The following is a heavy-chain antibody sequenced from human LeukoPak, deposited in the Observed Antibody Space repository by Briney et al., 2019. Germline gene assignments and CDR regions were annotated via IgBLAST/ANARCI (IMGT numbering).Heavy chain of an antibody. Sequence: SETLSLTCTVSGRSISLGYYWGWIRQPPGKGLEWIGSVFHDGSTHYNPSLQSRVTISVDTSKNQFSLKLTSVTAADTAVYYCARRTSLSPFLDYWGQGTLVTVSS. J-gene: IGHJ4*02. CDR1: GRSISLGYY. V-gene: IGHV4-38-2*02. D-gene: IGHD3/OR15-3a*01. CDR2: VFHDGST. CDR3: ARRTSLSPFLDY.